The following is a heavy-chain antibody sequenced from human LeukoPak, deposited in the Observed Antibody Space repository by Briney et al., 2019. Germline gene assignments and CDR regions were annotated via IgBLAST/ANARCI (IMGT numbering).Heavy chain of an antibody. V-gene: IGHV3-7*01. CDR1: GFTLSSYW. Sequence: GGSLRLSCAASGFTLSSYWMTWVRQAPGKGLEWVANIKLDGSEKYYVDSVKGRFTISKDSAQNSLYLQMNSLRAEDTAVYYCARVSVVSYYFDYWGQGTLVTVSS. D-gene: IGHD4-23*01. CDR3: ARVSVVSYYFDY. J-gene: IGHJ4*02. CDR2: IKLDGSEK.